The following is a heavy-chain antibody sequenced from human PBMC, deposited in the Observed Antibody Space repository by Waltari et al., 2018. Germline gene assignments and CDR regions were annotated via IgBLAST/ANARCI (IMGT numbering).Heavy chain of an antibody. Sequence: QVQLVESGGGVVQPGRSLRLSCAASGFTFSSYGMHWVRQAPGKGLAGGAVIWYDGSNKYYADSVKGRFTISRDNSKNTLYLQMNSLRAEDTAVYYCARDLRVDSSGYYYDYYYYGMDVWGQGTTVTVSS. CDR2: IWYDGSNK. D-gene: IGHD3-22*01. CDR3: ARDLRVDSSGYYYDYYYYGMDV. CDR1: GFTFSSYG. V-gene: IGHV3-33*01. J-gene: IGHJ6*02.